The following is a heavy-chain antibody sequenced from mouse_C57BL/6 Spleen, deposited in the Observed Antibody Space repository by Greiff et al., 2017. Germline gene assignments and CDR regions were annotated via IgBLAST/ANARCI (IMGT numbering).Heavy chain of an antibody. D-gene: IGHD3-1*01. CDR1: GYTFTSYW. CDR3: ARTWGYGGAFAY. Sequence: QVQLQQPGTELVQPGASVKLSCKASGYTFTSYWMPWVKQRPGQGLEWIGNINPSNGGTNYNEKFKSKATVTVDKSSSTADRQLSSRTSEDSAVYYCARTWGYGGAFAYWGQGTLVTVSA. J-gene: IGHJ3*01. V-gene: IGHV1-53*01. CDR2: INPSNGGT.